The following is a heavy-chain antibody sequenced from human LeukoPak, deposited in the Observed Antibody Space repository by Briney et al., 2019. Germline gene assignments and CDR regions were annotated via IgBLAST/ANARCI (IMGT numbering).Heavy chain of an antibody. CDR1: GFTFSSYG. J-gene: IGHJ4*02. V-gene: IGHV3-7*01. CDR2: MNQGGSET. Sequence: PGGSLRPSCAASGFTFSSYGMSWVRQAPGKGLEWVAHMNQGGSETTNVDSVKGRFTISRDDAKNLVFLQMNSLRVEDTAVYYCARDGVAGGFDYWGQGILVTVSS. D-gene: IGHD6-19*01. CDR3: ARDGVAGGFDY.